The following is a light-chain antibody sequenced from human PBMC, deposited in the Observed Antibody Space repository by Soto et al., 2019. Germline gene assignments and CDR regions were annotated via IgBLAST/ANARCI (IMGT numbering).Light chain of an antibody. CDR2: DAS. CDR3: QQYNRYQLT. V-gene: IGKV1-5*01. J-gene: IGKJ4*01. CDR1: QSISSW. Sequence: DIQMTQSPSTLSASVGDRVTITCRASQSISSWLAWYQQKPGKAPKLLIYDASSLESGVPSRFSGSGSAKEFTLTISSLQPDDFATYYCQQYNRYQLTFGGGTKVEIK.